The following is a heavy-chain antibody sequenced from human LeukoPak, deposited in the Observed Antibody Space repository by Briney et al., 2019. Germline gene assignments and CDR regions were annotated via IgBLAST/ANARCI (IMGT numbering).Heavy chain of an antibody. V-gene: IGHV3-74*01. Sequence: GGSLRLSCAASGFTFSSYWMHWVRQAPGKGLVWVSRISTDGSRTTYADTVKGRFTISRDNAKDTLYLQMNSLTVEDTAMYYCVRGTGYLLFDNWGQGTLVTVSS. CDR2: ISTDGSRT. CDR3: VRGTGYLLFDN. J-gene: IGHJ4*02. D-gene: IGHD6-25*01. CDR1: GFTFSSYW.